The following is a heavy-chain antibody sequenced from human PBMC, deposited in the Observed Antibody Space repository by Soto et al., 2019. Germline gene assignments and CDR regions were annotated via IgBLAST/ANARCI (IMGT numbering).Heavy chain of an antibody. CDR3: ARASSVHSRMDV. V-gene: IGHV1-8*01. Sequence: QVQLVQSGAEVKKPGASVKVSCKASGYTLTSYDINWVRQATGQGLEWMGWMNPNTGNTGYAQKFQGRVTITRDSSISTAYMELSSLSSKDTAVYYCARASSVHSRMDVWGQGTMVTVSS. D-gene: IGHD6-6*01. CDR1: GYTLTSYD. CDR2: MNPNTGNT. J-gene: IGHJ6*02.